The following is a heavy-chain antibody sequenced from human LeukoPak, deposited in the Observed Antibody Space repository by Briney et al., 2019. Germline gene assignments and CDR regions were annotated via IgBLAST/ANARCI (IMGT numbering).Heavy chain of an antibody. CDR3: ARGLPKYYYDRSRGSERLDY. V-gene: IGHV4-34*01. CDR2: INHSGST. D-gene: IGHD3-22*01. Sequence: PSETLSLTCAVYGGSFSGYYWSWIRQPPAKGLEWIGEINHSGSTNYNPSLKSRVTISVDTSKNQFSLKLSSVTAADTAVYYCARGLPKYYYDRSRGSERLDYWGQGTLVTVSS. J-gene: IGHJ4*02. CDR1: GGSFSGYY.